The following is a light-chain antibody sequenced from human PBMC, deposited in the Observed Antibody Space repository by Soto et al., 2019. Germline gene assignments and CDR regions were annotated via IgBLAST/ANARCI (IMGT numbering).Light chain of an antibody. V-gene: IGKV1-39*01. Sequence: DIQMTQSPSSLSASVGDRVTITCLASQSIARYLNRYQQKPGKAPKLLISDTSTLQSGVPTRFSGSGSGTDFTLTISSLQPEDFATYYCQQSFSIPITFGQGTRLEIK. CDR1: QSIARY. CDR2: DTS. J-gene: IGKJ5*01. CDR3: QQSFSIPIT.